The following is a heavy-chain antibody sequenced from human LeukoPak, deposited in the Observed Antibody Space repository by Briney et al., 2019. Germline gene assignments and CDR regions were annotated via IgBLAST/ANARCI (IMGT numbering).Heavy chain of an antibody. Sequence: SGPALVKPTQTLTLTCTFSGFSLSTSGMRVSWIRQPPGKALEWLARIDWDDDKFYSTSLKTRLTISKDTSKNQVVLTMTNMDPVDTATYYCARTRRYSYGPDFDYWGQGTLVTVSS. V-gene: IGHV2-70*04. CDR2: IDWDDDK. D-gene: IGHD5-18*01. J-gene: IGHJ4*02. CDR3: ARTRRYSYGPDFDY. CDR1: GFSLSTSGMR.